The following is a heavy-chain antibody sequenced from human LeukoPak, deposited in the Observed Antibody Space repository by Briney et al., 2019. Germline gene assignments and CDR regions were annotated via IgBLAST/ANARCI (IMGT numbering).Heavy chain of an antibody. CDR2: ISAYNGNT. D-gene: IGHD2-2*01. CDR3: ARIPPVVVPAAPNWFDP. J-gene: IGHJ5*02. Sequence: ASVKVSCKASGYTFTSYGISWVRQAPGQGLEWMGWISAYNGNTNYPQKLQGRVTMTTDTSTSTAYMELRSLRSDDTAVYYCARIPPVVVPAAPNWFDPWGQGTLVTVSS. V-gene: IGHV1-18*04. CDR1: GYTFTSYG.